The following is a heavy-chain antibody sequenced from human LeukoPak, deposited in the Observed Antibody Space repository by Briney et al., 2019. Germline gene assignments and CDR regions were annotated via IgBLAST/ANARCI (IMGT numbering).Heavy chain of an antibody. V-gene: IGHV3-11*04. CDR3: ARHLSYGSGSYYNFGY. Sequence: GGSLRLSCAASGLTFSNYYMAWIRQAPGKGLEWISYISNTGSTFYYADSVKGRFTISRDNAKDSLYLQMNSLRAEDTAVYYCARHLSYGSGSYYNFGYWGQGTLVTVSS. J-gene: IGHJ4*02. D-gene: IGHD3-10*01. CDR1: GLTFSNYY. CDR2: ISNTGSTF.